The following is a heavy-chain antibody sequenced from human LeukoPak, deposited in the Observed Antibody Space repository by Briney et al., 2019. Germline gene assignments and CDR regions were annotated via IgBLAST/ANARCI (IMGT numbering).Heavy chain of an antibody. CDR2: ISSSSTYI. CDR1: GFTFSSYS. V-gene: IGHV3-21*01. CDR3: AREREQWHAFDI. J-gene: IGHJ3*02. D-gene: IGHD6-19*01. Sequence: GGSLRLSCAASGFTFSSYSMNWVRQAPGKGLEWVSFISSSSTYIYYADSLKGRFTISRDNAKNSLYLQMNSLRAEDTAVYFCAREREQWHAFDIWGQGTMVTVSS.